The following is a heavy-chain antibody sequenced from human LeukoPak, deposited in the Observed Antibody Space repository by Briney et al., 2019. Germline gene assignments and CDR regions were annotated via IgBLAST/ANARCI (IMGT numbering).Heavy chain of an antibody. CDR1: GGSFSGYY. CDR3: ARRISSSWYPRWFDP. Sequence: PSETLSLTCAVYGGSFSGYYWSWIRQPPGKGLEWIGEINHSGSTNYNSSLKSRVTISVDTSKNQFSLKLSSVTAADTAVYYCARRISSSWYPRWFDPWGQGTLVTVSS. J-gene: IGHJ5*02. CDR2: INHSGST. D-gene: IGHD6-13*01. V-gene: IGHV4-34*01.